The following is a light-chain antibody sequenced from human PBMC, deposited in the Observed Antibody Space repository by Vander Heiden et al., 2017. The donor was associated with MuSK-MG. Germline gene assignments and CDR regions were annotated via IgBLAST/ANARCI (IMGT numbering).Light chain of an antibody. CDR3: QQYDQAPQRT. V-gene: IGKV4-1*01. Sequence: DIVMTQSPDSLAVSLGERATINCKSSQSILYRYNNKNYLAWYQQKPGQPPKLLIYWASTREFGVPDRSSGSGSGTDFTLTISILHAEDVAVYYCQQYDQAPQRTFGQGTKVEIK. CDR2: WAS. CDR1: QSILYRYNNKNY. J-gene: IGKJ1*01.